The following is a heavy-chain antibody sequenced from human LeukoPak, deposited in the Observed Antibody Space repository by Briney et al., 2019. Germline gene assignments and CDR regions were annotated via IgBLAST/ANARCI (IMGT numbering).Heavy chain of an antibody. V-gene: IGHV4-39*07. Sequence: SETLSLTCTVSGGSIGSSSYYWGWIRQPPGKGLEWIGSIYYSGSTYYNPSLKSRVTISVDTSKNQFSLKLSSVTAADTAVYYCARDLIAAAGTPWWFDPWGQGTLVTVSS. CDR3: ARDLIAAAGTPWWFDP. J-gene: IGHJ5*02. D-gene: IGHD6-13*01. CDR1: GGSIGSSSYY. CDR2: IYYSGST.